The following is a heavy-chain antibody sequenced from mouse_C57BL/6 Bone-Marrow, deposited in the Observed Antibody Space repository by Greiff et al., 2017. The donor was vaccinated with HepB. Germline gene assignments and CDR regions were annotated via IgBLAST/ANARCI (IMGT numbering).Heavy chain of an antibody. CDR3: ARHGNYGSYWYFDV. CDR1: GFTFSSYG. J-gene: IGHJ1*03. Sequence: EVMLVESGGDLVKPGGSLKLSCAASGFTFSSYGMSWVRQTPDKRLEWVATISSGGSYTYYPDSVKGRFTISRDNAKNTLYLQMSSLKSEDTAMYYCARHGNYGSYWYFDVWGTGTTVTVSS. D-gene: IGHD1-1*01. CDR2: ISSGGSYT. V-gene: IGHV5-6*01.